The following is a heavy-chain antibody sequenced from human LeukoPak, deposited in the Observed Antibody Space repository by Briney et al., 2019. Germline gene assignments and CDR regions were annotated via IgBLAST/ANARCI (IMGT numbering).Heavy chain of an antibody. CDR2: IYYRSRWHY. CDR3: VSGGGWGFGWYFDV. CDR1: GDSVSSNSGS. V-gene: IGHV6-1*01. D-gene: IGHD6-25*01. Sequence: SQTLSLTCAISGDSVSSNSGSWSWIRQSPSRGPEWLGRIYYRSRWHYEYAVSVQNRISISPDTTKNQFSLQLNSMSPDDSAVYYCVSGGGWGFGWYFDVWGRGALVTVSS. J-gene: IGHJ2*01.